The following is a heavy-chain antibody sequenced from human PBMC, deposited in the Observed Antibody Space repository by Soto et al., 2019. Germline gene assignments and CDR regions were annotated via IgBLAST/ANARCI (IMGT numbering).Heavy chain of an antibody. Sequence: GGSLRLSCAASGFTFSDYEMNWVRQAPGEGLEWVSYISGSGSTIYYADSVKGRFNISRDNAKNSLYLQMNSLRAEDTAVYYCARVYYYYYGMDVWGQGTTVTVSS. CDR2: ISGSGSTI. CDR3: ARVYYYYYGMDV. CDR1: GFTFSDYE. V-gene: IGHV3-48*03. J-gene: IGHJ6*02.